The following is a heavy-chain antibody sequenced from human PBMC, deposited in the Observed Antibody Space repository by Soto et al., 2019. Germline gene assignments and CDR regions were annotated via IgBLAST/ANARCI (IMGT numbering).Heavy chain of an antibody. CDR2: ISYDGSYQ. V-gene: IGHV3-30*18. CDR1: GFAFNKFG. Sequence: QVQLVESGGGVVQPGTSLRLSCAASGFAFNKFGMHWVRQAPGKGLEWVAFISYDGSYQYYADSVQGRLTITRDNSMNTLNMQLNSLRREDTAVYYCAKGGEEEGVLGDHWGQGTLVTVSS. J-gene: IGHJ4*02. D-gene: IGHD2-8*01. CDR3: AKGGEEEGVLGDH.